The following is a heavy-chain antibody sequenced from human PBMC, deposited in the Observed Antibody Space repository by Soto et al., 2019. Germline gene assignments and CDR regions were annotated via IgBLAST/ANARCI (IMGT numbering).Heavy chain of an antibody. CDR3: ARENYYDSSGYYHDAFDI. CDR1: GYTFTGHY. CDR2: INPNSGGT. D-gene: IGHD3-22*01. V-gene: IGHV1-2*04. Sequence: QVQLVQSGAEVKKPGASVKVSCKASGYTFTGHYMHWVRQAPGQGLEWMGWINPNSGGTNYAQKFQGWVTMTRDTSISTAYMELSRLRSDDTAVYYCARENYYDSSGYYHDAFDIWGQGTMVTVSS. J-gene: IGHJ3*02.